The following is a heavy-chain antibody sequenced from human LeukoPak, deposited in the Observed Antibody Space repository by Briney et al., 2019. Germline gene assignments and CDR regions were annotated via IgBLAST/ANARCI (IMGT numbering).Heavy chain of an antibody. CDR2: IYHSGST. CDR1: GYSISSGYY. V-gene: IGHV4-38-2*02. D-gene: IGHD3-10*01. CDR3: ASRRITMPADY. Sequence: PSETLSLTCTVSGYSISSGYYWGWIRQPPGKGLEWTGSIYHSGSTYYNPSLKSRVTISVDTSKNQFSLKLSSVTAADTAVYYCASRRITMPADYWGQGTLVTVSS. J-gene: IGHJ4*02.